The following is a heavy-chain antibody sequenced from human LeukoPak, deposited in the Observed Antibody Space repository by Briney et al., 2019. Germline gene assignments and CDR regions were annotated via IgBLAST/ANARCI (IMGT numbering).Heavy chain of an antibody. Sequence: GGSLRLSCAASGFTFSSYEMNWVRQAPGKGLEWVSYISSSGSTIYYADSVKGRFTISRDNAKNSLYLQMNSLRAEDTAVYYCARDFHDNPVYYFDYWGQGTLVTVSS. CDR3: ARDFHDNPVYYFDY. V-gene: IGHV3-48*03. CDR1: GFTFSSYE. CDR2: ISSSGSTI. J-gene: IGHJ4*02. D-gene: IGHD3-22*01.